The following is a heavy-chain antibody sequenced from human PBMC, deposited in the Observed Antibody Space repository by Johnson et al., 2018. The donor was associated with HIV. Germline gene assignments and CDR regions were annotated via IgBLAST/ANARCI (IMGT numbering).Heavy chain of an antibody. CDR2: ISYDGSNK. V-gene: IGHV3-30*04. J-gene: IGHJ3*02. D-gene: IGHD6-6*01. CDR3: ARDITAARPSAFDI. Sequence: QVQLVESGGGVVQPGRSLRLSCAASGFTFSSYAMHWVRQAPGKGLEWVAVISYDGSNKYYADSVKGRFTISRDHSKNTLYLQMNSLRAEDTAVYYCARDITAARPSAFDIWGQGTMVTVSP. CDR1: GFTFSSYA.